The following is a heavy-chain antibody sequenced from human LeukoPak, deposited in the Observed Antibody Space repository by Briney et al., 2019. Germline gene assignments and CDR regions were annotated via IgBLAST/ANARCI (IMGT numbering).Heavy chain of an antibody. J-gene: IGHJ3*02. CDR1: GLSFSDYS. D-gene: IGHD3-10*01. CDR2: ISSTGNPR. CDR3: AKEYYYGSGPATDAFDI. V-gene: IGHV3-48*01. Sequence: GGSLRLSCTASGLSFSDYSMNWVRQAPGKGLEWVSYISSTGNPRHYAESVEGRFTISRDNAKNSLYLQMNSLRAEDTAVYYCAKEYYYGSGPATDAFDIWGQGTMVTVSS.